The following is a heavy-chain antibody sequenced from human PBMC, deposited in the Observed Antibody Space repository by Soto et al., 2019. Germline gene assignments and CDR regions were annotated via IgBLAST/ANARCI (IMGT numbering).Heavy chain of an antibody. CDR1: GGSFSGYY. CDR3: AKTMAMVRGVKGWFDP. CDR2: INHSGST. D-gene: IGHD3-10*01. J-gene: IGHJ5*02. V-gene: IGHV4-34*01. Sequence: SETLSLTCAVYGGSFSGYYWSWIRQPPGKGLEWIGEINHSGSTNYNPSLKSRVTISVDTSKNQFSLKLSSVTAADTAVYYCAKTMAMVRGVKGWFDPWSQGTLVTVSS.